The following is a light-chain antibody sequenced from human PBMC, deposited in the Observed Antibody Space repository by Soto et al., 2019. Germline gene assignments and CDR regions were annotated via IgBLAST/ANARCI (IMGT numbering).Light chain of an antibody. CDR1: SSDVGGYKF. Sequence: QSVLTQPASVSASPGQWITISCTGTSSDVGGYKFVSWYQHHPGKAPKLMIYEVNNRPSGVSNRFSGSKSGNTASLTISGLQPEDEADYYCLSYTSANTRVFGGGTQMTVL. CDR2: EVN. CDR3: LSYTSANTRV. V-gene: IGLV2-14*01. J-gene: IGLJ3*02.